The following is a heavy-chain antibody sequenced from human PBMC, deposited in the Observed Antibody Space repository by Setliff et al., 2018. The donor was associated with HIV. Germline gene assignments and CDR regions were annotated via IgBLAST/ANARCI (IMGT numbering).Heavy chain of an antibody. CDR1: GFTFSTYW. D-gene: IGHD3-3*01. CDR3: AKAWGSGYPSFESALMFDV. V-gene: IGHV3-23*01. CDR2: TTSNGRTT. J-gene: IGHJ4*02. Sequence: GGSLRLSCAASGFTFSTYWMTWVRQAPGRGLEWVSATTSNGRTTDYAESVRGRFTLSRDNSGNTLYLQMTSLRAEDTAIYYCAKAWGSGYPSFESALMFDVWGQETLVTVSS.